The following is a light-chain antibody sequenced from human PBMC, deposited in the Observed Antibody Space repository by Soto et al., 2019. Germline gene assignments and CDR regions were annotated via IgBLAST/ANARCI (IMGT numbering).Light chain of an antibody. CDR2: AVS. Sequence: QSALTQPASVSGSPGQSITISCTGTSSDVGGFLYVSWFRQHPGKAPKLMIYAVSNRPSGISNRFSGSKSGNTASLTISGLQAEDEADYYCSSYSSSSTLVVFGGGTQLTVL. J-gene: IGLJ2*01. V-gene: IGLV2-14*01. CDR3: SSYSSSSTLVV. CDR1: SSDVGGFLY.